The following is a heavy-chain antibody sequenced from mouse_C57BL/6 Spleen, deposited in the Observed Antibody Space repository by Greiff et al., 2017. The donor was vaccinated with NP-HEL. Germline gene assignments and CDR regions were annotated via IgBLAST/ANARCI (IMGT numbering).Heavy chain of an antibody. CDR2: IYPSDSET. J-gene: IGHJ1*03. Sequence: QVQLKQPGAELVRPGSSVKLSCKASGYTFTSYWMDWVKQRPGQGLEWIGNIYPSDSETHYNQKFKDKATLTVDKSSSTAYMQLSSLTSEDSAVYYCARITGSFWYFDVWGTGTTVTVSS. D-gene: IGHD4-1*01. CDR3: ARITGSFWYFDV. CDR1: GYTFTSYW. V-gene: IGHV1-61*01.